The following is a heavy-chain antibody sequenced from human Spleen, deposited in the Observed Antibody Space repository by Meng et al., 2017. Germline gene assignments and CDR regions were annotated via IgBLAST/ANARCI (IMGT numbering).Heavy chain of an antibody. D-gene: IGHD6-19*01. V-gene: IGHV3-9*01. CDR3: AKTSTQPGIAVAGYFDY. CDR2: ISWNSGSI. CDR1: GFTFDDYA. J-gene: IGHJ4*02. Sequence: SLKISCAASGFTFDDYAMHCVRHAPGKGLEWVSGISWNSGSIGYADSVKGRFTIYRDNAKNSLYLQMNSLRAEDTALYYCAKTSTQPGIAVAGYFDYWGQGTLVTVSS.